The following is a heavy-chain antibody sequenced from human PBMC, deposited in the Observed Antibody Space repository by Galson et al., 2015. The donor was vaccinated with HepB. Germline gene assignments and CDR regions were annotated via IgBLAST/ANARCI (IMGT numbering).Heavy chain of an antibody. J-gene: IGHJ4*02. D-gene: IGHD5-18*01. V-gene: IGHV4-4*02. Sequence: SETLSLTCAVSGGSISSSNWWSWVRQPPGKGLEWIGEIYHSGSTNYNPSLKSRVTISVDTSKNQFSLKLSSVTAADTAVYYCARQGGYSYGYEPFDYWGQGTLVTVSS. CDR1: GGSISSSNW. CDR2: IYHSGST. CDR3: ARQGGYSYGYEPFDY.